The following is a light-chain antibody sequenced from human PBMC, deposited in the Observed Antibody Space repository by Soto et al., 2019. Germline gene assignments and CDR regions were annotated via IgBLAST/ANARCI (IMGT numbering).Light chain of an antibody. V-gene: IGLV2-14*01. CDR2: EVS. J-gene: IGLJ2*01. CDR3: SSYTNTRTQVL. CDR1: SSDIGGYNY. Sequence: QSALTQPASVSGSLGQSITISCTGTSSDIGGYNYVSWYQHHPGKAPKLMIYEVSNRPSGDSNRFSGSKSGNTASLAISGLQAEDEADYYCSSYTNTRTQVLFGGGTKLTVL.